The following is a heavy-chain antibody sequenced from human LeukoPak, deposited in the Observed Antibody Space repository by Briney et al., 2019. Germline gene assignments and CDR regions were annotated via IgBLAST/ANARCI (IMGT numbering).Heavy chain of an antibody. J-gene: IGHJ4*02. Sequence: SETLSLTCAVSGYSNSSTIWWGWIRQPPGKGLEWIAYIYYTGYTYYNPSLESRVTMSVDTSKNQFSLKLSSVTAVDTAVYYCATTAADTAAYFAYWGQGTLVTVSS. CDR1: GYSNSSTIW. CDR2: IYYTGYT. D-gene: IGHD5-18*01. CDR3: ATTAADTAAYFAY. V-gene: IGHV4-28*01.